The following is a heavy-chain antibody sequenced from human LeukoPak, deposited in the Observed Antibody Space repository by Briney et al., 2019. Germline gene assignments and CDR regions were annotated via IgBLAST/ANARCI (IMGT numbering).Heavy chain of an antibody. CDR3: ARGRTGYQLLPTKKNYSYYYVDV. CDR2: IYYSGST. Sequence: SETLSLTCTVSGGSISSYYWSWIRQPPGKGLEWIGYIYYSGSTNYNPSLKSRVTISVDTSKNQFSLKLSSVTAADTAMYFCARGRTGYQLLPTKKNYSYYYVDVWGKGTSVTVSS. D-gene: IGHD2-2*01. V-gene: IGHV4-59*12. CDR1: GGSISSYY. J-gene: IGHJ6*03.